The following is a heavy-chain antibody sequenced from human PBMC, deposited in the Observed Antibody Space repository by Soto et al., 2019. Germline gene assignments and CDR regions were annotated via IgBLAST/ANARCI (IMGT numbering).Heavy chain of an antibody. CDR2: IHAGSGDT. Sequence: QVQLVPSGAEMKKPGASVKVSCKASGYIFSSCGIHWVRQAPGQSLEWMGWIHAGSGDTKYSQKFQGRVTITRDTSAETAYMELNSLRPEDTALYDCARRSPYYGIDYWGQGTLVTVSS. J-gene: IGHJ4*02. D-gene: IGHD1-26*01. CDR1: GYIFSSCG. CDR3: ARRSPYYGIDY. V-gene: IGHV1-3*01.